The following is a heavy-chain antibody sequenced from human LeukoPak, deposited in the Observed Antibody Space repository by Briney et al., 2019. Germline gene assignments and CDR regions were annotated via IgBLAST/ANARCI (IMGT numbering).Heavy chain of an antibody. CDR3: ARDKVVVPAAFDY. V-gene: IGHV1-2*02. CDR2: INPNSGGT. D-gene: IGHD2-2*01. Sequence: ASVKVSSKASGYTFTVYYMHWVRQAPGQGLEWMGWINPNSGGTNYAQKFQGRVTMTRDTSISTAYMELSRLRSDDTAVYYCARDKVVVPAAFDYWGQGTLVTVSS. CDR1: GYTFTVYY. J-gene: IGHJ4*02.